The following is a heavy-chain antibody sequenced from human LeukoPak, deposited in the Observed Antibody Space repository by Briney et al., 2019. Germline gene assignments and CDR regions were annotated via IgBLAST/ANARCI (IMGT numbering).Heavy chain of an antibody. CDR3: ARVGRAACSSTSCHSYYYYYMDV. V-gene: IGHV1-69*13. J-gene: IGHJ6*03. D-gene: IGHD2-2*01. Sequence: ASVKVSCKASGGTFSSYAISWVRQAPGQGLEWMGGIIPIFGTANYAQKFQGRVTITADESTSTAYMELSSLRSEDTAVYYCARVGRAACSSTSCHSYYYYYMDVWGKGTTVTISS. CDR1: GGTFSSYA. CDR2: IIPIFGTA.